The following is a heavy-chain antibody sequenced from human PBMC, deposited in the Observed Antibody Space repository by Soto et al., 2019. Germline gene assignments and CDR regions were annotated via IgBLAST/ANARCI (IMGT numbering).Heavy chain of an antibody. D-gene: IGHD5-18*01. CDR1: GLTFNSYG. CDR2: ISYDGSNK. J-gene: IGHJ6*02. Sequence: GGSMKISCAASGLTFNSYGMPWVRQAPGKGLEWVAVISYDGSNKYYADSVKGRFTISRDNSKNTLYLQMNSLRAEDTAVYYCAKTYSYGYYYYYGMDVWGQGTTVT. CDR3: AKTYSYGYYYYYGMDV. V-gene: IGHV3-30*18.